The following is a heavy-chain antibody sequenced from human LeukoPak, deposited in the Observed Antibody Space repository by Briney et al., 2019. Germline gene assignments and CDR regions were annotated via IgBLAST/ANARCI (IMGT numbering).Heavy chain of an antibody. CDR1: GFTVSSDS. CDR3: ATTGYSSRNY. CDR2: IYSGGST. D-gene: IGHD6-13*01. J-gene: IGHJ4*02. Sequence: GGSLRLSCTVSGFTVSSDSMSWVRQAPGKGLEWVSFIYSGGSTHYSDSVKGRFTISRDNSKNTLYLQMNSLGAEDTAVYYCATTGYSSRNYWGQGTLVTVSS. V-gene: IGHV3-53*01.